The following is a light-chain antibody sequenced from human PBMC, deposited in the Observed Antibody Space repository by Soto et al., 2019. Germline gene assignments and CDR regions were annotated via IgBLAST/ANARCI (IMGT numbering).Light chain of an antibody. J-gene: IGLJ1*01. Sequence: QAVVTQPASVSGSPGQSITISCTGTSSDVGGYNYVSWFQQHPGKAPKLMIYEVSNRPSGVSNRFSGSRSGNTASLTISGLQSEDEAEYYCNSYTNNNTFVFGTGTKLTVL. V-gene: IGLV2-14*01. CDR1: SSDVGGYNY. CDR2: EVS. CDR3: NSYTNNNTFV.